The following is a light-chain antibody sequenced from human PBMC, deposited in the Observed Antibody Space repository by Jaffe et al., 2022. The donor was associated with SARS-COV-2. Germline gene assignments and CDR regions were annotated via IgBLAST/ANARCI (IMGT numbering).Light chain of an antibody. V-gene: IGKV3-15*01. CDR3: QQYNNWPWT. Sequence: EIVLTQSPATLSVSPGERATLSCRASQGVTSKLAWYQQKPGQAPRLLIFDASTRATGVPARFSGSGSGTEFTLTISSLQSEDFAVYYCQQYNNWPWTFGLGTKVEVK. J-gene: IGKJ1*01. CDR1: QGVTSK. CDR2: DAS.